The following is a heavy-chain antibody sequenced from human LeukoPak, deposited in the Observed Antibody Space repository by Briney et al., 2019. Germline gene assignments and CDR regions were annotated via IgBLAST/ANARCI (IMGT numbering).Heavy chain of an antibody. D-gene: IGHD6-6*01. CDR2: ISSSSSYI. Sequence: GGSLRLSCAASGFTFSSYAMSWVRQAPGKGLEWVSSISSSSSYIYYADSVKGRFTISRDNAKNSLYLQMNSLRAEDTAVYYCARWGIAARTFDYWGQGTLVTVSS. CDR3: ARWGIAARTFDY. CDR1: GFTFSSYA. V-gene: IGHV3-21*01. J-gene: IGHJ4*02.